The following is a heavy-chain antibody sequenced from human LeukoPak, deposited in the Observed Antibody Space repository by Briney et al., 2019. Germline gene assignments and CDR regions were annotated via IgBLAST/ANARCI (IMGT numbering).Heavy chain of an antibody. J-gene: IGHJ5*02. V-gene: IGHV5-51*01. D-gene: IGHD3-22*01. CDR1: GYSFGNYW. CDR3: ARLKDYYDSSGYYRNYNWFDP. CDR2: FYPGDSST. Sequence: GESLKISCRGSGYSFGNYWIAWVRQMPGKGLEWMGIFYPGDSSTKYSPSFQGQVTISVDRSINTAYLQWSSLTASDTAMYYCARLKDYYDSSGYYRNYNWFDPWGQGTLVTVSS.